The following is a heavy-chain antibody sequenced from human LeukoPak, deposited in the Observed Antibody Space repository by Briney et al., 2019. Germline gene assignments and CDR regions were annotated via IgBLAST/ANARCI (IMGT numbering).Heavy chain of an antibody. D-gene: IGHD6-19*01. J-gene: IGHJ4*02. V-gene: IGHV4-34*01. CDR1: GGSFSGYY. Sequence: SETLSLTCAVYGGSFSGYYWSWIRQPPGKGLEWIGEINHSGSTNYNPSLKSRVTISVDTSKNQFSLKLSSVTAADTAVYYCARRTVAGTHFDYWGQGTLVTVSS. CDR3: ARRTVAGTHFDY. CDR2: INHSGST.